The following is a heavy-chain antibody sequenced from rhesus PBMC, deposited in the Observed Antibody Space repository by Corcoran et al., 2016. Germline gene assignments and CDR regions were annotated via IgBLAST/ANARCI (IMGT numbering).Heavy chain of an antibody. J-gene: IGHJ4*01. D-gene: IGHD2-2*01. CDR3: TRGPELLAMSLLFDY. CDR1: GFTFSDHY. Sequence: EVQLVESGGGLVQPGGSLRVSCAASGFTFSDHYMYWVRQAPGKGLAWVGFIRSKAYCGTAEYAASVKGRFTISRDDSTSIAYLQMSSLKTEDTAVYYCTRGPELLAMSLLFDYWGQGVLVTVSS. V-gene: IGHV3-6*01. CDR2: IRSKAYCGTA.